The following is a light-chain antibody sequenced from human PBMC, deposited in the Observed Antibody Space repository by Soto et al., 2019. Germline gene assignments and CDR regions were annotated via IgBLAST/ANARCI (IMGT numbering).Light chain of an antibody. Sequence: DIQMTQSPSTLSASVGDRVTITYRASQSLSSWLAWYQQKPGKAPKLLIYKASSLESGVPSRFSGSGSGTEFTLTISSLQPDDFATYYCQQYKSYSDTFGQGTKLETK. J-gene: IGKJ2*01. CDR1: QSLSSW. V-gene: IGKV1-5*03. CDR2: KAS. CDR3: QQYKSYSDT.